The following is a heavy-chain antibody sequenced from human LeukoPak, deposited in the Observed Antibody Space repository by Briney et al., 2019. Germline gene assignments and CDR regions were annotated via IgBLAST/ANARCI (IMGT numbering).Heavy chain of an antibody. CDR3: ARSLRGAAHHFDY. D-gene: IGHD2-15*01. V-gene: IGHV4-39*01. CDR2: IYFTGNA. Sequence: SETLSLTCTVSGGSISGSSYYWGWIRQPPGKGLEWIGSIYFTGNAYYNPSLKSRVTLSADTSKNQFSLILSSVTAADTAVYYCARSLRGAAHHFDYWGQGTLVTVSS. J-gene: IGHJ4*02. CDR1: GGSISGSSYY.